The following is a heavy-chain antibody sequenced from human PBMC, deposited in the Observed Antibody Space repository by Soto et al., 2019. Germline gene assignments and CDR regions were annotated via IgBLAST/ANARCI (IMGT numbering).Heavy chain of an antibody. CDR2: IYSGGST. Sequence: EVWLLESGGGLVQPGGSLRLSCTASGLTFSAYAMTWVRQAPGKGLEWVSVIYSGGSTYYADSVKGRFTVSRDNSKNTLYHQMNSLRAEDTAVYYCARGASGYFDYWGQGTLVTVSS. CDR1: GLTFSAYA. D-gene: IGHD3-10*01. J-gene: IGHJ4*02. V-gene: IGHV3-23*03. CDR3: ARGASGYFDY.